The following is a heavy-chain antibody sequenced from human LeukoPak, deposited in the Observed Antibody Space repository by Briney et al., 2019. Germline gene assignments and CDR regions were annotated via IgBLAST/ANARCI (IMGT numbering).Heavy chain of an antibody. CDR2: ISSSSSTI. D-gene: IGHD6-6*01. Sequence: GGSLRLSCAASGLTFRDSYMSWIRQAPGKGLEWISYISSSSSTIYYADSVKGRFTISRDNAKNSLYLQMNSLRAEDTAVYYCARDFSRSSDYWGQGTLVTVSS. CDR3: ARDFSRSSDY. V-gene: IGHV3-11*04. CDR1: GLTFRDSY. J-gene: IGHJ4*02.